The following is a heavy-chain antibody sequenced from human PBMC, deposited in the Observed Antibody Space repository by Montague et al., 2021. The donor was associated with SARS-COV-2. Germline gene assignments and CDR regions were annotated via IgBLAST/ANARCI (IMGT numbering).Heavy chain of an antibody. D-gene: IGHD3-22*01. CDR2: IYWDDDK. CDR1: GSSLSTSGVG. J-gene: IGHJ4*02. Sequence: PALVKPTQTLTLTCTFSGSSLSTSGVGVCWIRQPPGKALEWLALIYWDDDKRYSPPLKSRLTITKDTSKNQVVLTMTNMDPVDTATYYCAHRRPLYYYDSSLSTFDYWGQGTLVTVSS. CDR3: AHRRPLYYYDSSLSTFDY. V-gene: IGHV2-5*02.